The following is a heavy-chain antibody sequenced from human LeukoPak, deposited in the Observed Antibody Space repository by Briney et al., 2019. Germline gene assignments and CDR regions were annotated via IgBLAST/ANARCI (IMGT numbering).Heavy chain of an antibody. J-gene: IGHJ4*02. Sequence: SETLSLTCTVSGGSISSYYWNWIRQPAGKGVEWIGRIYNSGTTNYNPSLKSRVTMSVDTSKNQFSLKLSSVTAADTAVYYCARRVGKGAFDYWGQGSLVTVSS. CDR2: IYNSGTT. CDR1: GGSISSYY. V-gene: IGHV4-4*07. CDR3: ARRVGKGAFDY. D-gene: IGHD3-10*01.